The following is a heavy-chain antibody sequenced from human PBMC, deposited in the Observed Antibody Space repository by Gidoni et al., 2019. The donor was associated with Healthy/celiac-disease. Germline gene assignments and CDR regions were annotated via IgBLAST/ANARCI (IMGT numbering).Heavy chain of an antibody. Sequence: QVQLVESGGGVVQPGRSLRLSCAASGFTFSSYAMHWVRRAPGKGLEWVTIVSYDGSNNYYADSVKGRFTISRDNSKNTLYLQMNSLRAEDTAVYYCARARDYYFYGMDVWGQGTTVTVSS. J-gene: IGHJ6*02. CDR2: VSYDGSNN. CDR3: ARARDYYFYGMDV. CDR1: GFTFSSYA. V-gene: IGHV3-30-3*01.